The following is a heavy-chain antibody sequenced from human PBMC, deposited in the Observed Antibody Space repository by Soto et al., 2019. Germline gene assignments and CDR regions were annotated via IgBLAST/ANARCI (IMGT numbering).Heavy chain of an antibody. CDR2: IYPNDSDT. D-gene: IGHD2-15*01. CDR3: ARRKVVVAATGGYYYMDV. CDR1: GYSFSIYW. J-gene: IGHJ6*03. V-gene: IGHV5-51*01. Sequence: GESLKISCKGSGYSFSIYWIGWVRQMPGKGLEWMGIIYPNDSDTTYSPSFQGQVTISVDKSISTAYLQWSSLKASDTAIYYCARRKVVVAATGGYYYMDVWGKGTTVTVSS.